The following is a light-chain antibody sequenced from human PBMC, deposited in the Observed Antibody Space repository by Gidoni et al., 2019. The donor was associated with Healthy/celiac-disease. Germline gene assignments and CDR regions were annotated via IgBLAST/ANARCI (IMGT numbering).Light chain of an antibody. Sequence: DIQMTQSPSTLSASVGDRVTITCRASQSISSWLAWYQQKPGKAPKLLIYDASSLESGVPSRFSGSGSGTEITLTISSLQPDDFATYYCQQYNSYSYTFGQGTKLEIK. J-gene: IGKJ2*01. V-gene: IGKV1-5*01. CDR1: QSISSW. CDR3: QQYNSYSYT. CDR2: DAS.